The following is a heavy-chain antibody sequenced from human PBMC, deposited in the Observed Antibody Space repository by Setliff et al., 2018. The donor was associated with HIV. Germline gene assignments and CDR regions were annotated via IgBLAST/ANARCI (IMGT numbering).Heavy chain of an antibody. CDR2: VSQSGST. V-gene: IGHV4-39*01. Sequence: PSETLSLTCSVSGVSINRTAHYWGWIRQSPGKRLEWIGSVSQSGSTYYNPSLKSRITISVVRSKNLFPLRLSSVTAADTAVYYCARSDTAMVTGYWGQGTLVTVSS. CDR3: ARSDTAMVTGY. D-gene: IGHD5-18*01. J-gene: IGHJ4*02. CDR1: GVSINRTAHY.